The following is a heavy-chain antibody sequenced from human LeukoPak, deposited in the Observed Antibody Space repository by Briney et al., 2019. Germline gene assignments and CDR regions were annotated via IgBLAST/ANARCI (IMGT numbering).Heavy chain of an antibody. V-gene: IGHV3-48*02. CDR3: AREQVAVGTGIDY. CDR2: ISSGSGTI. J-gene: IGHJ4*02. Sequence: PGGSLRLSCAASGFTFSSCEMNWVRQAPGQGLEWVSYISSGSGTIYYADSVKGRFTISRDNAKNSLYLQMSSLRDADTAVYYCAREQVAVGTGIDYWGQGTLVTVSS. D-gene: IGHD3/OR15-3a*01. CDR1: GFTFSSCE.